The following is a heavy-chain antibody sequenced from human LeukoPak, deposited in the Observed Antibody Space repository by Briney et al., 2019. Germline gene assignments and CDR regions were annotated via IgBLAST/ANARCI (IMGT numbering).Heavy chain of an antibody. CDR2: IYSGGNT. D-gene: IGHD3-22*01. CDR1: GLTLSSDY. Sequence: GGSLRLSCAPPGLTLSSDYMSWVRQAPGKGLEWVSLIYSGGNTHYADSVKGRFTISRDNSKNTLYLQMNSLRAEDTAVYYCARGAIDGWGQGTLVTVSS. CDR3: ARGAIDG. V-gene: IGHV3-53*01. J-gene: IGHJ4*02.